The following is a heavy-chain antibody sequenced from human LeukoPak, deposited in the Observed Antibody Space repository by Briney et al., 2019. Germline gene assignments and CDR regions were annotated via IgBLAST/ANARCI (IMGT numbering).Heavy chain of an antibody. Sequence: ASVKVSCKASGYTFTNYHITWVRQAPGQGLEWMGWISAYSGNTNYAQKLQGRVTMTTDTSTSTAYMELRSLRSDDTAVYYCARDGRYNLNYADYWGQGTLVTVSS. CDR1: GYTFTNYH. D-gene: IGHD1-20*01. J-gene: IGHJ4*02. V-gene: IGHV1-18*01. CDR2: ISAYSGNT. CDR3: ARDGRYNLNYADY.